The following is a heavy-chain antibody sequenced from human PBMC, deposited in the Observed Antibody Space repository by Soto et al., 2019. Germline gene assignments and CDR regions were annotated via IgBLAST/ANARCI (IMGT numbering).Heavy chain of an antibody. J-gene: IGHJ4*02. CDR2: INVANGDK. CDR1: GYTFTSYA. D-gene: IGHD3-9*01. Sequence: QVQLVQSGAEVKKPGASVKVSCKASGYTFTSYAMYWVRQAPGQRLEWMGWINVANGDKKYSQKFQGRVTITSDTSASTVYMELSSLKSEDTALYYCARCGGLRFFDWESDYWGQGTLVTVSS. V-gene: IGHV1-3*01. CDR3: ARCGGLRFFDWESDY.